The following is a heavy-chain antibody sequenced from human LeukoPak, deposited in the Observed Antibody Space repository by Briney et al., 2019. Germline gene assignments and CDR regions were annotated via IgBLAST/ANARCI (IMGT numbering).Heavy chain of an antibody. D-gene: IGHD6-19*01. V-gene: IGHV4-30-2*01. J-gene: IGHJ4*02. CDR2: IYHSGST. CDR1: GGSISSGGYY. Sequence: SQTLSLTCTASGGSISSGGYYWSWIRQPPGKGLEWIGYIYHSGSTYYNPSLKSRVTISVDRSKNQFSLKLSFVTAADTAVYYCARDPLIAVAGVGYWGQGTLVTVSS. CDR3: ARDPLIAVAGVGY.